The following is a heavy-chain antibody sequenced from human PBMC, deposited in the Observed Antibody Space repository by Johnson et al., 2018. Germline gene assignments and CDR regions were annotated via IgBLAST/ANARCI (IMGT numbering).Heavy chain of an antibody. V-gene: IGHV3-74*02. CDR3: ARTPYYDRSGRTAIDI. D-gene: IGHD3-22*01. CDR1: GFTFSSYG. CDR2: INGDGSNS. J-gene: IGHJ3*02. Sequence: EVQLVETGGGVVQPGRSLRLSCAASGFTFSSYGMHWVRQPPGKGLVWVSRINGDGSNSGYVDSVKGRFTISRDNAKNTLDLQMNSLRAEDTAVYYCARTPYYDRSGRTAIDIWGQGTMVTVSS.